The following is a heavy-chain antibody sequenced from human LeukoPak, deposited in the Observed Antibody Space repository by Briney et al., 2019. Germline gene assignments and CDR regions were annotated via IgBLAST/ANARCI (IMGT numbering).Heavy chain of an antibody. D-gene: IGHD3-10*01. CDR1: GFTFSSYD. CDR2: IGTAGDT. CDR3: ARAPYYYNGGWFDP. V-gene: IGHV3-13*01. Sequence: PGGSLRLSCAASGFTFSSYDMHWVRQATGKGLEWVSAIGTAGDTYYPGSVKGRFTISRDNSKNTLYLQMNSLRAEDTAVYYCARAPYYYNGGWFDPWGQGTLVTISS. J-gene: IGHJ5*02.